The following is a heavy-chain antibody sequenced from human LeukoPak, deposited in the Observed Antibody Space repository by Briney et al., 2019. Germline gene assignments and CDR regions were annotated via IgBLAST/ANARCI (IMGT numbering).Heavy chain of an antibody. Sequence: PGGPLRLSCAASGFTFSIYGMHWVRQAPGKGVEWVAFIRYDGSNKYYADSVKGRFTISRDNSKSTLYLQMHSLRADDTAVYYCAKEGPTEWNYYYYYMDVWGKGTTVTVSS. V-gene: IGHV3-30*02. D-gene: IGHD3-3*01. J-gene: IGHJ6*03. CDR2: IRYDGSNK. CDR3: AKEGPTEWNYYYYYMDV. CDR1: GFTFSIYG.